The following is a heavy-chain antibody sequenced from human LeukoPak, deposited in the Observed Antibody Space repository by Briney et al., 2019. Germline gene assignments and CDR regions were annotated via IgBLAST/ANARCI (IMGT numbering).Heavy chain of an antibody. CDR2: IIPIFGTA. D-gene: IGHD3-9*01. V-gene: IGHV1-69*01. CDR3: ARTPYPFHLRYFDWLFSH. Sequence: SVKVSCKASGGTFISYAISWVRQAPGQGLEWMGGIIPIFGTANYAQKFQGRVTITADESTSTAYMELSSLRSEDTAVYYCARTPYPFHLRYFDWLFSHWGQGTLVTVSS. J-gene: IGHJ4*02. CDR1: GGTFISYA.